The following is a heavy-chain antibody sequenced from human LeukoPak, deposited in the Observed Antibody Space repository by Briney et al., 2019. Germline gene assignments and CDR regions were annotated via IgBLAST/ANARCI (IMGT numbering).Heavy chain of an antibody. V-gene: IGHV3-30*03. CDR3: ARPNGDYLSLGAFDV. Sequence: PGGSLRLSCVASGFTFSSYGMHWVRQAPGKGLEWVAVISYDGSNKYYADSVKGRFTISRDNSKNTLYLQMNSLRAEDTAVYYCARPNGDYLSLGAFDVWGQGTMVTVSS. CDR2: ISYDGSNK. J-gene: IGHJ3*01. CDR1: GFTFSSYG. D-gene: IGHD4-17*01.